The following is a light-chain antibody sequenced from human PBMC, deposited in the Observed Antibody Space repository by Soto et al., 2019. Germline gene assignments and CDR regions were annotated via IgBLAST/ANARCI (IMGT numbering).Light chain of an antibody. CDR3: QQYNTWNPWT. CDR1: QSVSSN. J-gene: IGKJ1*01. Sequence: EIVRTQSPATLSVSPGERATLACRASQSVSSNLAWYQQKPGQAHRLLIYGASTRATGIPARFSGSGSGTEFTLTISSLQSEDFAVYYCQQYNTWNPWTFGQGNKVEIK. CDR2: GAS. V-gene: IGKV3-15*01.